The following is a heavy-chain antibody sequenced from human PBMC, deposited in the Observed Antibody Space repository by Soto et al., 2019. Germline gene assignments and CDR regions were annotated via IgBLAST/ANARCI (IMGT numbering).Heavy chain of an antibody. Sequence: QVQLVQSGAEVKKPGSSVKVSCKASGGTFSSYTISWVRQAPGQGLEWMGRIIPILGIANYAQKFQGRVTITADKSTSTAYMELSSLRSEDTAVYYCPRALGPKSHIFDYWGQGTLVTASS. J-gene: IGHJ4*02. V-gene: IGHV1-69*02. CDR2: IIPILGIA. CDR3: PRALGPKSHIFDY. CDR1: GGTFSSYT.